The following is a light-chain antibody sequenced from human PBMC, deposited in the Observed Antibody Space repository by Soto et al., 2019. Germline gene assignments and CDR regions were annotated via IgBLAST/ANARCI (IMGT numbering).Light chain of an antibody. CDR2: GAS. V-gene: IGKV3-20*01. Sequence: EIVLTQSPGTLSLSPGERATLSCRASQSVSSSYLAWYQQKPGQAPRLLIYGASSRATGIPDRFSGSGSGTDFTLTISRLEPEDCVVYYCQQYGSSPPITFGQGTLLEIK. CDR3: QQYGSSPPIT. CDR1: QSVSSSY. J-gene: IGKJ5*01.